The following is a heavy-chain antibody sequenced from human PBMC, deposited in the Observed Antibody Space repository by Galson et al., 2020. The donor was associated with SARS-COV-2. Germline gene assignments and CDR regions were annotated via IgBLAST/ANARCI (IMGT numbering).Heavy chain of an antibody. D-gene: IGHD3-3*01. Sequence: GESLKISCVGSGFSFSTYDMNWVRQALGKGLEWMSFIGPSGSTRYYAGSVRGRFTISRDNAKNSLYLQMNSLRAEDTAVYYCARVDLWSGSGGDAVDIWGQGTMVTVSS. CDR2: IGPSGSTR. V-gene: IGHV3-48*03. CDR1: GFSFSTYD. CDR3: ARVDLWSGSGGDAVDI. J-gene: IGHJ3*02.